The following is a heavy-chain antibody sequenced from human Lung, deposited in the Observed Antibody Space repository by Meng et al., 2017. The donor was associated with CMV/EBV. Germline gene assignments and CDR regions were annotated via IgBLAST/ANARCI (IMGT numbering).Heavy chain of an antibody. J-gene: IGHJ4*02. CDR1: GGSISSSSHY. CDR2: IYYNGGT. CDR3: ATTSSGWFNYFDS. Sequence: SETLSLTCTVSGGSISSSSHYWGWIRQPPGKGLEWIATIYYNGGTSYNPSLKSRVTISLDTSKNQFSLKLNSVTAADTAVYYCATTSSGWFNYFDSWGQGTRVTGSS. V-gene: IGHV4-39*01. D-gene: IGHD6-19*01.